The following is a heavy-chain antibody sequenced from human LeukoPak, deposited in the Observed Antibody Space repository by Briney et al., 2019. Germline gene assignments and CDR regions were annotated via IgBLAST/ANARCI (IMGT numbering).Heavy chain of an antibody. J-gene: IGHJ6*03. Sequence: SETLSLTCTVSGGSISIYYWSWIRQPPGGGREWIGYIYYSGSTNYNPSLKGRVTIPVDTPKNQFSLKLSSVTAADTAGYYCARADGYCSGGSCYSAAYYYMDVWGKGTTVIVSS. V-gene: IGHV4-59*01. CDR3: ARADGYCSGGSCYSAAYYYMDV. CDR2: IYYSGST. CDR1: GGSISIYY. D-gene: IGHD2-15*01.